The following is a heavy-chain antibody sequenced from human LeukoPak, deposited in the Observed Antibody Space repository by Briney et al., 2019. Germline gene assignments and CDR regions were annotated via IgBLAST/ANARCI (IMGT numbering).Heavy chain of an antibody. CDR1: GYSFTSYW. Sequence: GESLKISCKGSGYSFTSYWIGWVRQVPGKGLEWMGIIYPGGSDTRYSPSFQGQVTISADKSISTAYLQWSSLKASDTAMYYCARLPYCGGDCYPNWFDPWGQGTLVTVSS. CDR2: IYPGGSDT. J-gene: IGHJ5*02. CDR3: ARLPYCGGDCYPNWFDP. D-gene: IGHD2-21*02. V-gene: IGHV5-51*01.